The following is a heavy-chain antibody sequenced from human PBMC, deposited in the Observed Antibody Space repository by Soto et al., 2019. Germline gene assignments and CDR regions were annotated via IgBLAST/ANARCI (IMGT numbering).Heavy chain of an antibody. D-gene: IGHD3-10*02. Sequence: SETLSLTCAGYGGSFSGYYWSWIRQPPGKGLEWIGEINHSGSTNYNPSLKSRVTISVDTSKNQFSLKLSSVTAADTAVYYCARGLFGRYRHRIYMHVCGKGPTVTVSS. CDR1: GGSFSGYY. CDR2: INHSGST. CDR3: ARGLFGRYRHRIYMHV. J-gene: IGHJ6*03. V-gene: IGHV4-34*01.